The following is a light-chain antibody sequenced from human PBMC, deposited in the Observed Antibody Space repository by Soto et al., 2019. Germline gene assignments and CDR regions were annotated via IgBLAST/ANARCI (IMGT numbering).Light chain of an antibody. Sequence: IQMTQSPSSLSASVGDRVTITCRASQSISNFLNWYQQKPGKPPNLLIYAASSLQSGVPSRFSGSGSGADFSLTISSLQPEDFATYYCQQTYSTPRTLGQGTKVDIK. CDR3: QQTYSTPRT. J-gene: IGKJ1*01. V-gene: IGKV1-39*01. CDR1: QSISNF. CDR2: AAS.